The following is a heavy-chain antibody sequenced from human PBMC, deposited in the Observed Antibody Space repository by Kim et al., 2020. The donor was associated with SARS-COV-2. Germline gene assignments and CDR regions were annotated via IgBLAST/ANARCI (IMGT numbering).Heavy chain of an antibody. J-gene: IGHJ6*02. CDR3: ARDSTVQYYYYGMYV. V-gene: IGHV4-59*01. CDR2: IYYSGST. Sequence: SETLSLTCTVSGGSISSYYWSWIRQPPGKGLEWIGYIYYSGSTNYNPSLKSRVTISVDTSKNQFSLKLSSVTAADTAVYYCARDSTVQYYYYGMYVWGQGTTVTVSS. CDR1: GGSISSYY. D-gene: IGHD3-10*01.